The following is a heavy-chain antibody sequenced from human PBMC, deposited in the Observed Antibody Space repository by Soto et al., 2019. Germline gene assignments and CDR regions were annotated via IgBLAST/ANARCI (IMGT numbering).Heavy chain of an antibody. CDR1: GFTFSSYW. J-gene: IGHJ4*02. Sequence: EVQLVESGGGLVQPGGSLRLSCAASGFTFSSYWMHWVRQAPGKGLVWVSRINSDGSSTSYAYSVKGRFTISRDNAKNTLYLQINSLRAEDTAVYYCVRTSLVVAAATREDYWGQGTLVTVSS. D-gene: IGHD2-15*01. CDR2: INSDGSST. CDR3: VRTSLVVAAATREDY. V-gene: IGHV3-74*01.